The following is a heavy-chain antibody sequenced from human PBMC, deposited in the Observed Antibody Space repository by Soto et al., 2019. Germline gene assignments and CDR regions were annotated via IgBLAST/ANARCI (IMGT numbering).Heavy chain of an antibody. CDR2: IIPIFGTA. J-gene: IGHJ5*02. D-gene: IGHD3-22*01. V-gene: IGHV1-69*06. CDR3: ATDSSGYFNWFDP. Sequence: SVKVSCKASGGTFSSYAISWVRQAPGQGLEWMGGIIPIFGTANYAQKFQGRVTITADKSTGTAYMELSSLRSEDTAVYYCATDSSGYFNWFDPWGQGTLVTVSS. CDR1: GGTFSSYA.